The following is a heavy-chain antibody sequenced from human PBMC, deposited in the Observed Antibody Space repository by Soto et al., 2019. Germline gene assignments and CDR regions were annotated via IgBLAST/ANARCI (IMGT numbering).Heavy chain of an antibody. J-gene: IGHJ6*02. CDR2: INPKSGAT. D-gene: IGHD6-19*01. Sequence: QAQVEQSGAEVKKPGASVKVSCKSSGYTFTDYYIHWVRQAPGQGLEWMGWINPKSGATNYAQKFRGRVSMTRDTSYSTVYMELTKLTSDDTAVYYCTRGGMPYSSWNYYFNGMDIWGQGTTVTVAS. CDR3: TRGGMPYSSWNYYFNGMDI. CDR1: GYTFTDYY. V-gene: IGHV1-2*02.